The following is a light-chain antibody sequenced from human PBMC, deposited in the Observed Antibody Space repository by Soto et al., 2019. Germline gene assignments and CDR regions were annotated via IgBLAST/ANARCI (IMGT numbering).Light chain of an antibody. CDR1: SSDVGDYNC. Sequence: QSALTQPPSASGTPGQSVTIPCTGTSSDVGDYNCVSWYQQHPGKAPKLVIYEVSRRPSGVPDRFSGSKSGNTASLTVSGLQAEDEADYYCSSNAGSNNLVFGGGTKLTVL. V-gene: IGLV2-8*01. CDR3: SSNAGSNNLV. CDR2: EVS. J-gene: IGLJ2*01.